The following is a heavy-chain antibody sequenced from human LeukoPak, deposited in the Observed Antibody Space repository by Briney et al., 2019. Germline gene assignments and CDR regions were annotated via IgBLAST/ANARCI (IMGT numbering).Heavy chain of an antibody. V-gene: IGHV3-30*03. CDR2: TSYDGSDK. CDR1: GFTFSDYG. J-gene: IGHJ3*02. Sequence: PGGSLRLSCAASGFTFSDYGMHWVRQAPGKGLEWVSLTSYDGSDKYFADSVKGRFTISRDNPKTTLYLQMNSLRAEDTAVYYCERVYGYSSSQDAFDIWGQGTMVTVSS. D-gene: IGHD6-13*01. CDR3: ERVYGYSSSQDAFDI.